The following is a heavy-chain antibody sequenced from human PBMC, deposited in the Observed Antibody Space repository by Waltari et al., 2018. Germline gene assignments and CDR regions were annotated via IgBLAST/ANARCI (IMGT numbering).Heavy chain of an antibody. CDR1: GGSISSYY. CDR2: IYYSGST. J-gene: IGHJ4*02. Sequence: QVQLQESGPGLVKPSETLSLTCTVSGGSISSYYWSWIRQPPGKGLEWIGYIYYSGSTNYNPSLKSRVTISVDTSKNQFSLKLSSVTAADTAVYYCARGVDDFWSGYAEYYFDYWGQGTLVTVSS. CDR3: ARGVDDFWSGYAEYYFDY. V-gene: IGHV4-59*01. D-gene: IGHD3-3*01.